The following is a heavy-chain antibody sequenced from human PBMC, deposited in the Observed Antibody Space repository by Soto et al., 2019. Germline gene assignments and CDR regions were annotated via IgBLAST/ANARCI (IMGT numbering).Heavy chain of an antibody. Sequence: GGSLRLSCAASGFTVSSNYMSWVRQAPGKGLEWVSVIYSGGRTYYAESVKGRLNISRDNSKSKLYLQINSLRAEDTAVYYCASAGFVTGNFDXWGQGTLLTVSX. CDR3: ASAGFVTGNFDX. J-gene: IGHJ4*02. CDR1: GFTVSSNY. D-gene: IGHD3-9*01. V-gene: IGHV3-53*01. CDR2: IYSGGRT.